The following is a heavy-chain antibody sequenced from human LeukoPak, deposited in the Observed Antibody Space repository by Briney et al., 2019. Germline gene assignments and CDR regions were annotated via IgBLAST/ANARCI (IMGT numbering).Heavy chain of an antibody. V-gene: IGHV1-24*01. Sequence: ASVTVSCKVSGYTLTELSMHWVRQAPGKGREWRGGFDPEDGETIYAQKFQGRVTMTEDTSTDRAYMELSSLRSEDTAVYCCPSYTCSRGSCYFDYWGQATLATVSS. D-gene: IGHD2-15*01. CDR1: GYTLTELS. CDR3: PSYTCSRGSCYFDY. J-gene: IGHJ4*02. CDR2: FDPEDGET.